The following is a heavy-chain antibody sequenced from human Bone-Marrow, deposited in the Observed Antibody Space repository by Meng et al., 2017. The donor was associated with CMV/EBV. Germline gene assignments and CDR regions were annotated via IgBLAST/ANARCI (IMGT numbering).Heavy chain of an antibody. Sequence: ASVKVSCKASGYTFTGYYMHWVRQAPGQGLEWMGWINPNSGGTNYAQKFQGRVTMTRDTSISTAYMELSRLRSDDTAVYYCARDHDQYCSSTSCYLGANWVDPWGQGTLVTVSS. J-gene: IGHJ5*02. CDR1: GYTFTGYY. CDR3: ARDHDQYCSSTSCYLGANWVDP. V-gene: IGHV1-2*02. D-gene: IGHD2-2*01. CDR2: INPNSGGT.